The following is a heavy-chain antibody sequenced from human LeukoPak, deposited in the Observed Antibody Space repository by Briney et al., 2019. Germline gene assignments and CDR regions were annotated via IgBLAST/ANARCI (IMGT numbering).Heavy chain of an antibody. V-gene: IGHV3-23*01. D-gene: IGHD2-15*01. CDR3: EKWIILHPSGGNDKYFQH. CDR1: GFTFSSYP. J-gene: IGHJ1*01. Sequence: GGSLRLSCAASGFTFSSYPMSWVRQAPGKGLEWVSAISGSGGSTYYADSVKGRFTISRDISKNTLYLQMNSLRAEDTAVYLCEKWIILHPSGGNDKYFQHWGQGTLVTVSS. CDR2: ISGSGGST.